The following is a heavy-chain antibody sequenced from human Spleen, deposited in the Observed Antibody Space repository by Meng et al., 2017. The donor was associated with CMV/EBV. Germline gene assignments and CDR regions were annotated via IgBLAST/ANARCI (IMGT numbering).Heavy chain of an antibody. V-gene: IGHV4-61*02. Sequence: QVQLQESGPGLVKPSQTLSLTCTVSGGSISSGSYYWSWIRQPAGKGLEWIGRIYTSGSTNYNPSLKSRVTISVDTSKNQFSLKLSSVTAADTAVYYCARVLSGPFDYWGQGTLVTVSS. CDR1: GGSISSGSYY. D-gene: IGHD3-10*01. CDR2: IYTSGST. J-gene: IGHJ4*02. CDR3: ARVLSGPFDY.